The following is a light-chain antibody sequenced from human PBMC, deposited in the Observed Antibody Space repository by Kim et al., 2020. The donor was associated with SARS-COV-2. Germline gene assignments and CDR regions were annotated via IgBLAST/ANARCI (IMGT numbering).Light chain of an antibody. V-gene: IGLV2-14*03. J-gene: IGLJ2*01. CDR2: DVS. CDR3: SSYTSSSTVV. CDR1: SSDVGGYNY. Sequence: QAASVSGSPGQSITISCTGTSSDVGGYNYVSWYQQHPGKAPKLMIYDVSNRPSGVSNRFSGSKSGNTASLTISGLQAEDEADYYCSSYTSSSTVVFGGGTQLTVL.